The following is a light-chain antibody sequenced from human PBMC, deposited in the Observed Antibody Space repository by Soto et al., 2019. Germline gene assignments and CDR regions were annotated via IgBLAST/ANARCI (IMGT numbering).Light chain of an antibody. CDR1: QSLVYSDGNAY. CDR3: MQGPHWPPYT. CDR2: KVS. J-gene: IGKJ2*01. V-gene: IGKV2-30*01. Sequence: DVVMTQSPLSLPVTLGQPASISCRSSQSLVYSDGNAYLNWFHQRPGQSPRRLIYKVSYRDSGVPDRVSGSGSGTDFTLTISRVEAEDVGVYYCMQGPHWPPYTFGQGTKLEIK.